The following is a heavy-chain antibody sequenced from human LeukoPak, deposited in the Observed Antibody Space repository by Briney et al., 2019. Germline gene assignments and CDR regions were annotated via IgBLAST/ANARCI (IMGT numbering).Heavy chain of an antibody. CDR2: IWYDGSNK. CDR3: AKEQYSSSWPDY. D-gene: IGHD6-13*01. J-gene: IGHJ4*02. V-gene: IGHV3-33*06. CDR1: GFTFSSYG. Sequence: PGGSLRLSCAVSGFTFSSYGMHWVRQAPGKGLEWVAVIWYDGSNKYYADSVKGRFTISRDNSKNTLYLQMNSLRAEDTAVYYCAKEQYSSSWPDYWGQGTLVTVSS.